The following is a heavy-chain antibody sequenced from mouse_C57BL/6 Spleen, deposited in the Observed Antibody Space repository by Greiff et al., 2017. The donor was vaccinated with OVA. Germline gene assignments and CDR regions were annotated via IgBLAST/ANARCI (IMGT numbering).Heavy chain of an antibody. CDR1: GFTFSSYA. Sequence: EVMLVESGGGLVKPGGSLKLSCAASGFTFSSYAMSWVRQTPEKRLEWVATISDGGSYTYYPDNVKGRFTISRDNAKNNLYLQMSHLKSEDTAMYYCARDRRRTGYYFDYWGQGTTLTVSS. J-gene: IGHJ2*01. CDR2: ISDGGSYT. V-gene: IGHV5-4*01. CDR3: ARDRRRTGYYFDY.